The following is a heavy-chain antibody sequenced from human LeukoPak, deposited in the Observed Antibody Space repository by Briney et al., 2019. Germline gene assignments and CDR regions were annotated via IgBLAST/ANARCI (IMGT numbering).Heavy chain of an antibody. J-gene: IGHJ4*02. CDR3: AGLTYGGTRLDY. Sequence: PSETLSLTCAVYGGSFSGYYWSWIRQPPGKGLEWIGEINHSGSTNYNPSLKSRVTISVDTSKNQFSLKLSSVTAADTAVYYCAGLTYGGTRLDYWGKGTLVTVS. V-gene: IGHV4-34*01. D-gene: IGHD4-23*01. CDR2: INHSGST. CDR1: GGSFSGYY.